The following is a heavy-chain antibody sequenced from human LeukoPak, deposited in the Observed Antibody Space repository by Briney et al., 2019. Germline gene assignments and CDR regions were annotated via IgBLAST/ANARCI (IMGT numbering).Heavy chain of an antibody. Sequence: AGGSLRLSCAASGFTFSTYGMNWVRQAPGKGLEWVAALSYDGYNDHYADSVRGRFTISRDNSKNTLFLQMNNLRVEDTAMYYCAKNKGSYQYNYYGMEVWGQGTTASVSS. J-gene: IGHJ6*02. D-gene: IGHD3-10*01. V-gene: IGHV3-30*18. CDR3: AKNKGSYQYNYYGMEV. CDR2: LSYDGYND. CDR1: GFTFSTYG.